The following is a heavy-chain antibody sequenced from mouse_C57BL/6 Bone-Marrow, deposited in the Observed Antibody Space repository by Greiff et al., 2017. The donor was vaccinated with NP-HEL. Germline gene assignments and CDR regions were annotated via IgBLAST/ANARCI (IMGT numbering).Heavy chain of an antibody. CDR1: GYTFTDYY. D-gene: IGHD1-1*01. V-gene: IGHV1-55*01. CDR3: ARGGNGTSSWFAY. Sequence: QVQLQQSGAELVRPGASVKLSCKASGYTFTDYYINWVKQRPGQGLEWIGDIYPGSGSTNYNEKFKSKATLTVDTSSSTAYMQLSSLTSEDSAVYYCARGGNGTSSWFAYWGQGTLVTVSA. J-gene: IGHJ3*01. CDR2: IYPGSGST.